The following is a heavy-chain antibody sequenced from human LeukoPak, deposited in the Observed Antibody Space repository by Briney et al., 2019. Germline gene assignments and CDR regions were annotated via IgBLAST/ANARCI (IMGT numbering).Heavy chain of an antibody. D-gene: IGHD5-18*01. J-gene: IGHJ5*02. CDR1: GYSFTSYW. CDR3: ARQGGYSYGPGVWFDP. V-gene: IGHV5-51*01. CDR2: IYPGDSDT. Sequence: GESLKISCKGSGYSFTSYWIGWVRQMPGKGLEWMGIIYPGDSDTRYSPSFQGQVTISADKSVSTAYLQWSSLKASDTAMYSCARQGGYSYGPGVWFDPRGQGTLVTVSS.